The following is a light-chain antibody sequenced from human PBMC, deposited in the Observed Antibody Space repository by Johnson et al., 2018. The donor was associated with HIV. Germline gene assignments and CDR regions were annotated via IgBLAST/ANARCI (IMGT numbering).Light chain of an antibody. Sequence: QSVLTQPPSVSAAPGQKVTIPCSGSSSNIGKNSVSWYQQLPGTAPKLLIYDNNKRPSGIPDRFSGSKSGTSATLGITGLQTGDEADYYCGTWDSSRSAHYVFGTGTKVTVL. CDR1: SSNIGKNS. J-gene: IGLJ1*01. CDR2: DNN. V-gene: IGLV1-51*01. CDR3: GTWDSSRSAHYV.